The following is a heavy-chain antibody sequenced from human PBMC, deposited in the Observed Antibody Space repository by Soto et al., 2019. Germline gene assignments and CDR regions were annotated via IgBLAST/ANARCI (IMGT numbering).Heavy chain of an antibody. CDR3: ARDRFQDYGEGGLDY. CDR1: GFTFSSYG. Sequence: GGSLRLSCAASGFTFSSYGMHWVRQAPGKGLEWVAVIWYDGSNKYYADSVKGRFTISRDNSKNTLYLQMNSLRAEDTAVYYCARDRFQDYGEGGLDYWGQGTLVTVSS. D-gene: IGHD4-17*01. J-gene: IGHJ4*02. CDR2: IWYDGSNK. V-gene: IGHV3-33*01.